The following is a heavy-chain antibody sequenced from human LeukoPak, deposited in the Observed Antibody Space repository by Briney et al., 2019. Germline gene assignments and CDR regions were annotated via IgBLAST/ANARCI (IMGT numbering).Heavy chain of an antibody. CDR2: ISGSGGST. Sequence: GGSLRLSCAASGFTFSSYWMHWVRQPPGKGLEWVSAISGSGGSTYYADSVKGRFTISRDNSKNTLYLQMNSLRAEDTAVYYCAKDLIRNYDILTGYYRRADYWGQGTLVTVSS. CDR1: GFTFSSYW. V-gene: IGHV3-23*01. CDR3: AKDLIRNYDILTGYYRRADY. J-gene: IGHJ4*02. D-gene: IGHD3-9*01.